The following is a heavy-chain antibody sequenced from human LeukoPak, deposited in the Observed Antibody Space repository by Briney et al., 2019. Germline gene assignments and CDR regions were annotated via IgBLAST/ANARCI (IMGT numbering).Heavy chain of an antibody. J-gene: IGHJ4*02. CDR3: AKVNWCSASCADA. Sequence: GGSLRLSCAASGFTFSSDDMNWVRQAPGKGLEWVSGISGNGYSTWYADSVKGRFTISRDNSKNTLSLQMNSLRAEDTAVYYCAKVNWCSASCADAWGQGTLVTVSS. CDR2: ISGNGYST. V-gene: IGHV3-23*01. CDR1: GFTFSSDD. D-gene: IGHD2-2*01.